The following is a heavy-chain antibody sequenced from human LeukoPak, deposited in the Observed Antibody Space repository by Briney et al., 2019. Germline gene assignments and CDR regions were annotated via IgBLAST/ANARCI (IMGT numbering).Heavy chain of an antibody. D-gene: IGHD3-22*01. CDR1: GFTSSNYW. CDR3: ASDRQCYFNSRHLALPFVHLAFDP. CDR2: IKQDGSEK. V-gene: IGHV3-7*01. Sequence: PGGSLRLSCVGSGFTSSNYWMSWVRRAPGKGLEGVARIKQDGSEKYYVDSVKGRFTISRDSAQNTLFLHMSSLKAEYPGLYYCASDRQCYFNSRHLALPFVHLAFDPWGQGTLVTVSS. J-gene: IGHJ5*02.